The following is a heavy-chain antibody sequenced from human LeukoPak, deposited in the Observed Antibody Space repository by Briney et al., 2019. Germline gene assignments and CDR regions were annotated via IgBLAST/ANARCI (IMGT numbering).Heavy chain of an antibody. V-gene: IGHV1-8*01. CDR2: MNPKSGNT. Sequence: ASVKVSCKASGYTFTSYDINWVRPATARGLEWVGWMNPKSGNTGLAHNFQGRVNMTSNTSINTAYMELSSLSSGEPGGDLLGKFFGSGWYGIDYWGQGTLVTVSS. D-gene: IGHD6-19*01. CDR1: GYTFTSYD. J-gene: IGHJ4*02. CDR3: GKFFGSGWYGIDY.